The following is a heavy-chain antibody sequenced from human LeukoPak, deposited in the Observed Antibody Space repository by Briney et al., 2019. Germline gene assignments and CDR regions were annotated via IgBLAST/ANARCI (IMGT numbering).Heavy chain of an antibody. V-gene: IGHV3-11*04. CDR3: ARAHHRRVYDYVWGSYPY. CDR2: IHSRGSTT. J-gene: IGHJ4*02. Sequence: GGSLRLSCAASGFAFTDYYMSWIRQAPGKGLEWISYIHSRGSTTYYADSVKGRFTISRDNAKDSLFLQMNSLRAEDTAVYYCARAHHRRVYDYVWGSYPYWGQGTLVTVSS. CDR1: GFAFTDYY. D-gene: IGHD3-16*02.